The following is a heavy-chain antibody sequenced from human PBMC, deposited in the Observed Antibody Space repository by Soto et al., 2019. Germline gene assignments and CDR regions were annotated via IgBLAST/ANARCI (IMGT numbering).Heavy chain of an antibody. V-gene: IGHV3-30-3*01. CDR3: ARGEGSGWYFDY. D-gene: IGHD6-19*01. CDR2: ISYDGSNK. CDR1: GFTFSSYA. Sequence: QVQPVESGGGVVQPGRSLRLSCAASGFTFSSYAMHWVRQAPGKGLEWVAVISYDGSNKYYADSVKGRFTISRDNSKNTLYLQMNSLRAEDTAVYYCARGEGSGWYFDYWGQGTLVTVSS. J-gene: IGHJ4*02.